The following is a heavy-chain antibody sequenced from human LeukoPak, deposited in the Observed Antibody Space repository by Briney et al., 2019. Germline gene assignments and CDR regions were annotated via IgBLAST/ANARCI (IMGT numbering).Heavy chain of an antibody. CDR2: ISAYNDNT. V-gene: IGHV1-18*01. Sequence: ASVKVSCKASGYTFSRYGINWVRPAPGQGLEWMGWISAYNDNTNFAQKLQGRVTMTTDTSTSTAYMELRSLRADDTAVYYCARDMDVGFGELVDYWGQGTLVTVSS. J-gene: IGHJ4*02. D-gene: IGHD3-10*01. CDR3: ARDMDVGFGELVDY. CDR1: GYTFSRYG.